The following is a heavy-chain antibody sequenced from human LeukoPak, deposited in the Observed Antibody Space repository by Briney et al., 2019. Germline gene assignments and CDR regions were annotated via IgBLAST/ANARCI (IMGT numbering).Heavy chain of an antibody. D-gene: IGHD4-17*01. J-gene: IGHJ4*02. CDR3: ARENLEYGDYAIDY. Sequence: PGGSLRLSCAASGFTFSSYSMNWVRHVTGRGLEWVSGIDRDGVTYYSDSVKGRFTMSRENGENSVYLQLNSLRAGDTAVYFCARENLEYGDYAIDYWGQGILVTVSS. CDR1: GFTFSSYS. CDR2: IDRDGVT. V-gene: IGHV3-13*01.